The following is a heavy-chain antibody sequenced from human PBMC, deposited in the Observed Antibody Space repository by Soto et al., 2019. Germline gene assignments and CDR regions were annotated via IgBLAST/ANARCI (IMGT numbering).Heavy chain of an antibody. CDR3: AATYYYDSSGYYWSVFAFDI. CDR2: ISSSSSTI. V-gene: IGHV3-48*02. Sequence: SGGSLRLSCAASGFTFSSYSMNWVRQAPGKGLEWVSYISSSSSTIYYADSVKGRFTISRDNAKNSLYLQMNSLRDEDTAVYYCAATYYYDSSGYYWSVFAFDIWGKGTMVTVSS. D-gene: IGHD3-22*01. CDR1: GFTFSSYS. J-gene: IGHJ3*02.